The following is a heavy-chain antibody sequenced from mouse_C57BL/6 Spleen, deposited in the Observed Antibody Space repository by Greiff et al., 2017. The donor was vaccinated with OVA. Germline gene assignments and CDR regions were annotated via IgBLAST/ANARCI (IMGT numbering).Heavy chain of an antibody. D-gene: IGHD1-1*01. Sequence: EVKLVESGGGLVKPGGSLKLSCAASGFTFSSYAMSWVRQTPEKRLEWVATISDGGSYTYYPDNVKGRFTISRDNAKNNLYLQMSHLKSEDTAMYYCARDVTTVADWYFDVWGTGTTVTVSS. J-gene: IGHJ1*03. CDR3: ARDVTTVADWYFDV. CDR1: GFTFSSYA. CDR2: ISDGGSYT. V-gene: IGHV5-4*01.